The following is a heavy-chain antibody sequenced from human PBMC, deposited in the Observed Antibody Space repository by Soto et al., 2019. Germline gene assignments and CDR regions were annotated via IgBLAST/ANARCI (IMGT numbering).Heavy chain of an antibody. CDR2: ISRGSDYI. CDR3: AKDSGCVNNACAYDP. V-gene: IGHV3-21*01. CDR1: GFSFSAYT. D-gene: IGHD1-20*01. Sequence: VHLVESGGGLVKPGGSLRLTCAGSGFSFSAYTMNWVRQAPGKWLEWVSSISRGSDYIFYADTVKGRFTISRYNARNSLYLQMSSLMAEDTAVYYCAKDSGCVNNACAYDPWGQGALVSVSS. J-gene: IGHJ5*02.